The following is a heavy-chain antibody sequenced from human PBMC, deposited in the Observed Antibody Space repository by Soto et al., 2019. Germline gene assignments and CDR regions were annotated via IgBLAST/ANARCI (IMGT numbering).Heavy chain of an antibody. CDR3: ARSIGVLPAAYYYYGMDG. V-gene: IGHV1-69*13. CDR1: GGTFSSYA. D-gene: IGHD2-2*01. Sequence: SVKVSCKASGGTFSSYAISWVRQAPGQGLEWMGGIIPIFGTANYAQKFQGRVTITADESTSTAYMELSSLRSEDTAVYYCARSIGVLPAAYYYYGMDGWGQGTTVTVAS. J-gene: IGHJ6*02. CDR2: IIPIFGTA.